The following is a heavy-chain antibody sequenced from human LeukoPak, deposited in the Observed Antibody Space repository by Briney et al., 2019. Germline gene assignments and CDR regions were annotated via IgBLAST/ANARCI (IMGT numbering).Heavy chain of an antibody. V-gene: IGHV3-7*01. Sequence: GGSLRLSCAASGFTFSSYWMNRVRQAPGKGLEWVANIKQDESEEYYVDSVKGRFTISRDNAKNSLYLQMDSLRAEDTAVYYCARVLDSSTSRYQSLKYWGQGTLVTVSS. CDR1: GFTFSSYW. CDR2: IKQDESEE. D-gene: IGHD2-2*01. J-gene: IGHJ4*02. CDR3: ARVLDSSTSRYQSLKY.